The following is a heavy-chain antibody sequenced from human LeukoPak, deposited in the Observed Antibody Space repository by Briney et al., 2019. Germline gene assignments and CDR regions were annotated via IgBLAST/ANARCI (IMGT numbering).Heavy chain of an antibody. CDR2: ISYDGSNK. J-gene: IGHJ4*02. CDR3: AKDGGIAVAGIGPFDY. CDR1: GFTFSSYG. D-gene: IGHD6-19*01. Sequence: GRSLRLSCAASGFTFSSYGMHWVRQAPGKGLEWVAVISYDGSNKYYADSVKGRFTISRDNSKNTLYLQMNSLRAEDTAVYYCAKDGGIAVAGIGPFDYWGQGTLVTVSS. V-gene: IGHV3-30*18.